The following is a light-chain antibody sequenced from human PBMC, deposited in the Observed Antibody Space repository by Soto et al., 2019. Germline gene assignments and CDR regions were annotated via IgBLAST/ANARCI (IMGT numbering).Light chain of an antibody. J-gene: IGLJ2*01. CDR3: QSYERSNHVV. Sequence: NFMLTQPHSVSESPGKTVTISCTRSSGSIASNYVQWYQQRPGSAPTTVIYEDNQRPSGVPDRFSGSIDSSSNSASLTVSGLKTEDEADYYCQSYERSNHVVFGGGTKLTVL. CDR2: EDN. CDR1: SGSIASNY. V-gene: IGLV6-57*04.